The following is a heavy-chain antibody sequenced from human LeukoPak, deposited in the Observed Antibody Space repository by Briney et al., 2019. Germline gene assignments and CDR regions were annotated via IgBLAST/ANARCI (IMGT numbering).Heavy chain of an antibody. CDR3: ARISHCGGGCYSQYNWFDP. J-gene: IGHJ5*02. CDR1: GGTFSSYA. D-gene: IGHD2-21*02. V-gene: IGHV1-69*04. Sequence: GAPVKVSCKASGGTFSSYAISWVRQAPGQGLEWMGRIIPILGIANYAQKFQGRVTITADKSTSTAYMELSSLRSEDTAVYYCARISHCGGGCYSQYNWFDPWGQGTLVTVSS. CDR2: IIPILGIA.